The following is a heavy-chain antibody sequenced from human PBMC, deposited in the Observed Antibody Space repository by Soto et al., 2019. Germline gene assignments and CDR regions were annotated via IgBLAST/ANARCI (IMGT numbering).Heavy chain of an antibody. CDR3: AREDQGYFDWLSPGAGMDV. CDR2: ISSSSSYT. D-gene: IGHD3-9*01. CDR1: GFTFSDYY. J-gene: IGHJ6*02. V-gene: IGHV3-11*05. Sequence: QVQLVESGGGLVKPGGSLRLSCAASGFTFSDYYMSWIRQAPGKGLEWVSYISSSSSYTNYADSVKGRFTISRDNAKNSLYLQMNSLRAEDTAVYYCAREDQGYFDWLSPGAGMDVWGQGTTVTVSS.